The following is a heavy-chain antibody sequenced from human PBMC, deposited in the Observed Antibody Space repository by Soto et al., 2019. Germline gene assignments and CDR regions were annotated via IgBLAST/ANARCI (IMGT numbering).Heavy chain of an antibody. J-gene: IGHJ4*02. CDR3: ASYERYYPSNYMAY. Sequence: SETLSLTCAVYGGSFSGYYWSWIRQPPGKGLEWIGEINHSGSTNYNPSLKSRVTISVDTSKNQFSLKLSSVTAADTAVYYCASYERYYPSNYMAYWGQGTLVTVSS. V-gene: IGHV4-34*01. CDR2: INHSGST. D-gene: IGHD1-1*01. CDR1: GGSFSGYY.